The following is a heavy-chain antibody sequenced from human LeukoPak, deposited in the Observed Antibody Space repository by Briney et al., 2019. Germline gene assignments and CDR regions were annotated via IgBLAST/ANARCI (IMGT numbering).Heavy chain of an antibody. CDR1: GFTFSSYA. J-gene: IGHJ3*02. V-gene: IGHV3-23*01. D-gene: IGHD4-23*01. Sequence: GGSLRLSCAASGFTFSSYAMSWVRQAPGKGLEWVSAISGSGGSTYYADSVKGRFTISRDNTKNTLYLQMNSLRAEDTAVYYCAKALITTVVTPDAFDIWGQGTMVTVSS. CDR3: AKALITTVVTPDAFDI. CDR2: ISGSGGST.